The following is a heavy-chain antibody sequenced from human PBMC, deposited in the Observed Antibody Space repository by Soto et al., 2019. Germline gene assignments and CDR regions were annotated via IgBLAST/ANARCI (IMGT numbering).Heavy chain of an antibody. CDR3: AKRGTSFGGVIGGFMEYYYMDV. V-gene: IGHV3-23*01. CDR1: GFTFSSYA. Sequence: EVQLLESGGGLVQPGGSLRLSCAASGFTFSSYAMSWVRQAPGKGLEWVSAISGSGGSTYYADSVKGRFTISRDNSKNTLYVQMNSLRAEDRAVYYWAKRGTSFGGVIGGFMEYYYMDVWGKATTVTVSS. CDR2: ISGSGGST. J-gene: IGHJ6*03. D-gene: IGHD3-16*02.